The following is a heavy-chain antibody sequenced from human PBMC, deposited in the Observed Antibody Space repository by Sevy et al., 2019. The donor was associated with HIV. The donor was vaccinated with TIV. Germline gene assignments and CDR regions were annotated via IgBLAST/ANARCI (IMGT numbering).Heavy chain of an antibody. V-gene: IGHV4-38-2*01. CDR1: DYSISSGYY. J-gene: IGHJ3*02. Sequence: SETLSLTCAVSDYSISSGYYWGWIRQPPGKGLEWIGSIYHSGSTYYNPSLKSRVTISVDTSKNHFSLKLSSVTAADTAVYYCARSLPVMRVVLPYAFDIWGQGTMVTVSS. CDR2: IYHSGST. D-gene: IGHD3-22*01. CDR3: ARSLPVMRVVLPYAFDI.